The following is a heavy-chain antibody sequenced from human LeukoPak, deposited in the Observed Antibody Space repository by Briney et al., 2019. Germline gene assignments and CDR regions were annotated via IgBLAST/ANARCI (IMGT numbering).Heavy chain of an antibody. V-gene: IGHV3-23*01. CDR1: GFAFSIHG. CDR2: INGGGDNT. Sequence: GGSLRLSCAASGFAFSIHGMSWVRQAPGKGLEWVSAINGGGDNTYYADSVKGRFTISRDNSRKTLYLQMSSLRADDTAVYYCAKDITEPEFSLGGGQGTLVTVSS. J-gene: IGHJ4*02. CDR3: AKDITEPEFSLG. D-gene: IGHD1-26*01.